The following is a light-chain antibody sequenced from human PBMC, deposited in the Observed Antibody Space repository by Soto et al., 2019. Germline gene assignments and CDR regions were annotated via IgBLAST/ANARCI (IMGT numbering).Light chain of an antibody. Sequence: DIQMTQSPSSVSASVGDRVTITCRASLAISSWLAWYQQKPGKAPNLLIYAASSLQSGVQSRFSGSGSVTDFTLTIRSLQPEDFATYYCKHFKSFPITFGQGTRLEIK. CDR3: KHFKSFPIT. CDR2: AAS. J-gene: IGKJ5*01. V-gene: IGKV1-12*01. CDR1: LAISSW.